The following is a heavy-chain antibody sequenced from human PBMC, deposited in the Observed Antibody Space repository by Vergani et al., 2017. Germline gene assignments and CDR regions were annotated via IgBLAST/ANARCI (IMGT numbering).Heavy chain of an antibody. CDR3: ARAPGVFWYFDL. CDR2: ISYDGSNK. J-gene: IGHJ2*01. D-gene: IGHD2-8*01. V-gene: IGHV3-30-3*01. Sequence: QVQLVESGGGVVQPGRSLRLSCAASGFTFSSYAMHWVRQAPGKGLEWVAVISYDGSNKYYADSVKGRFTISRDNSKNTLYLQMNSLRAEATAVYYCARAPGVFWYFDLWGRGTLVTVSS. CDR1: GFTFSSYA.